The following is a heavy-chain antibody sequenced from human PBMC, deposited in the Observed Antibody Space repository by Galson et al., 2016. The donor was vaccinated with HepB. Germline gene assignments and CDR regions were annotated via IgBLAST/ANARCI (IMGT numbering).Heavy chain of an antibody. CDR2: ISGTGGST. J-gene: IGHJ4*02. V-gene: IGHV3-23*01. CDR1: GFTFSSYV. D-gene: IGHD2-2*01. CDR3: ATVMPAAMATVT. Sequence: SLRLSCAVSGFTFSSYVMTWVRQAPGKGLEWVSGISGTGGSTYYADSVKGRFTISRDNSKNTLFLQMNSLRAEDTAVYYCATVMPAAMATVTWGQGTLVIVSS.